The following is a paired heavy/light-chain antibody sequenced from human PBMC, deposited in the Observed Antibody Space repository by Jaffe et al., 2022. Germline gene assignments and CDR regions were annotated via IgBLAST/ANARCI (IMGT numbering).Light chain of an antibody. CDR3: QQYGTSPIT. CDR2: GAS. V-gene: IGKV3-20*01. CDR1: QSLSSSY. J-gene: IGKJ5*01. Sequence: EIVLTQSPGTLSLSPGERATLSCRASQSLSSSYLAWYHQKPGQAPRLLIYGASSRATGIPDRFSGSGSGTDFTLTISRLEPEDFVVYYCQQYGTSPITFGQGTRLEIK.
Heavy chain of an antibody. CDR3: ARRGLISAIWYPFDY. CDR1: GGSISNNNYY. Sequence: QLQLQESGPGLVKPSETLSLTCTVSGGSISNNNYYWGWIRQPPGKGLEWIGTIYYSGSTYYNPSLKSRVIISVDTSKNQFSLKLSSVTAADTAVYHCARRGLISAIWYPFDYWGQGTLVTVSS. CDR2: IYYSGST. J-gene: IGHJ4*02. D-gene: IGHD6-13*01. V-gene: IGHV4-39*01.